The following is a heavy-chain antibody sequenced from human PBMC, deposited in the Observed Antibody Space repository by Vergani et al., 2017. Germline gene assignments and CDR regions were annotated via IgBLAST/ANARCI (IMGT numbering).Heavy chain of an antibody. CDR1: GYSFTSYW. D-gene: IGHD2-15*01. CDR3: ARQSLCSGGSCYSGYYYGMDV. V-gene: IGHV5-51*01. CDR2: IYPGDSDT. Sequence: EVQLVQSRAEVKKPGESLKISCKGSGYSFTSYWIGWVRQMPGKGLEWMGIIYPGDSDTRYSPSFQGQVTISADKSISTAYLQWSSLKASDTAMYYCARQSLCSGGSCYSGYYYGMDVWGQGTTVTVSS. J-gene: IGHJ6*02.